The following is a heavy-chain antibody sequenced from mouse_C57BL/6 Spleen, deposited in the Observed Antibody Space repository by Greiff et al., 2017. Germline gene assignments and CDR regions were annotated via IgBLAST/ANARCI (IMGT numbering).Heavy chain of an antibody. CDR3: ASPLGARDY. Sequence: VKLVESGPGLVAPSQSLSITCTVSGFSLTSYAISWVRQPPGKGLEWLGVIWTGGGTSYNSALKSRLSISKDNSKSQVFLKMNSLQTDDTARYYCASPLGARDYWGQGTSVTVSS. CDR2: IWTGGGT. D-gene: IGHD4-1*01. V-gene: IGHV2-9-1*01. CDR1: GFSLTSYA. J-gene: IGHJ4*01.